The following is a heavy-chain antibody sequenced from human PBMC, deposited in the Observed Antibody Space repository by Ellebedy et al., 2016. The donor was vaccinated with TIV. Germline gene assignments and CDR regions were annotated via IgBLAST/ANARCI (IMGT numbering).Heavy chain of an antibody. CDR3: TRGGTSYSDY. J-gene: IGHJ4*02. CDR1: GYSISGGYY. Sequence: SETLSLTCTVSGYSISGGYYWAWIRQPPGKGLEWIGSIYQSGSTYYSPSLKSRVTISVATSTNQFSLKLSSVTAADTAMYYCTRGGTSYSDYWGQGTLVTVSS. V-gene: IGHV4-38-2*02. CDR2: IYQSGST. D-gene: IGHD1-1*01.